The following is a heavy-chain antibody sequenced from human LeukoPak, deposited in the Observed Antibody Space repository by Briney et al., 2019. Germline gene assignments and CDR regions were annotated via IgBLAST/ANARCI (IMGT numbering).Heavy chain of an antibody. CDR1: GFTFSSYS. CDR2: ISSSSSYI. D-gene: IGHD1-7*01. CDR3: ARDGPPGLTGTTSTGDDY. J-gene: IGHJ4*02. Sequence: GGSLRLSCAASGFTFSSYSMNWVRQAPGKGLEWVSSISSSSSYIYYADSVKGRFTISRDNAKNSLYLQMNSLRAEDTAVYYCARDGPPGLTGTTSTGDDYWGQGTLVTVSS. V-gene: IGHV3-21*01.